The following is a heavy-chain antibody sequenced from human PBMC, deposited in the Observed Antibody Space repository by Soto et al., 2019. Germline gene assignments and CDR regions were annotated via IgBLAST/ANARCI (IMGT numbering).Heavy chain of an antibody. CDR2: ISWNSGNI. CDR3: VKEGLTSVFGLFYDGSDI. D-gene: IGHD3-3*01. CDR1: GFTFEDYA. J-gene: IGHJ3*02. V-gene: IGHV3-9*01. Sequence: EVQLVESGGGLVQPGRSLRLSCAASGFTFEDYAMHWVRQAPGKGPEWVSGISWNSGNIGYAETVKGRFTISRDNAKNSLYLQMNSLRAEDTALYYCVKEGLTSVFGLFYDGSDIWGHGTMVTVSS.